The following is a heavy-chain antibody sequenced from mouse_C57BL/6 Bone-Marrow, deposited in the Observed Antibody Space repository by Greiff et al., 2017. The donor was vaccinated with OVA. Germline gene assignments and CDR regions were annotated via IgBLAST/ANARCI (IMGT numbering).Heavy chain of an antibody. J-gene: IGHJ1*03. CDR2: IDPSDSYT. V-gene: IGHV1-69*01. Sequence: VQLQQPGAELVMPGASVKLSCKASGYTFTSYWMHWVKQRPGKGLEWIGEIDPSDSYTNYNQKSKGKSTLTVDKSSSTAYMQLSSLTSEDSAVYYCARPGYWYFDVWGTGTTVTVSS. CDR3: ARPGYWYFDV. CDR1: GYTFTSYW.